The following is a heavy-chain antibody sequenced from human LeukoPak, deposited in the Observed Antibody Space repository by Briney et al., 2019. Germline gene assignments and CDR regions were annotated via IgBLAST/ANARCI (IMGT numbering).Heavy chain of an antibody. V-gene: IGHV4-4*07. CDR2: IYTGGST. Sequence: SETLSLTCTVSGGSISSYYWSWIRQPAGKGLEWIGRIYTGGSTNYNPSLKSRVTISVDKSKNQFSLKLSSVTAADTAVYYCARGSGRTYYYYYYMDVWGKGTTVTVSS. CDR1: GGSISSYY. J-gene: IGHJ6*03. CDR3: ARGSGRTYYYYYYMDV. D-gene: IGHD3-3*01.